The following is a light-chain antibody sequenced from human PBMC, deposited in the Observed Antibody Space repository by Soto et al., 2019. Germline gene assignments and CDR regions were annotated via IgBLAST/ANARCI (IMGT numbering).Light chain of an antibody. CDR2: EVS. J-gene: IGLJ3*02. Sequence: QSVLTQNPSASGSPGQSVTISCTGTSSDVGGYNFVSWYQQHPGKAPKLMIYEVSKRPSGVPDRFSGSKSGNTASLTVSGLQSEDEADYYCSSYAGTRGWVFGGGTKLTVL. CDR3: SSYAGTRGWV. V-gene: IGLV2-8*01. CDR1: SSDVGGYNF.